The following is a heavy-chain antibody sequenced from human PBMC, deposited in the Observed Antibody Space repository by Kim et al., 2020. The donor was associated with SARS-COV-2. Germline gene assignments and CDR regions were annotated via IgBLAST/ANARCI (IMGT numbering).Heavy chain of an antibody. J-gene: IGHJ4*01. Sequence: SETLSLTCAVYGGSFSGYYWSWIRQPPGKGLEWIGEINHSGSTNYNPSLKSRVTISVDTSKNQFSLKLSSVTAADTAVYYCASSERYYYDSSGEAGDYWG. CDR1: GGSFSGYY. V-gene: IGHV4-34*01. CDR2: INHSGST. CDR3: ASSERYYYDSSGEAGDY. D-gene: IGHD3-22*01.